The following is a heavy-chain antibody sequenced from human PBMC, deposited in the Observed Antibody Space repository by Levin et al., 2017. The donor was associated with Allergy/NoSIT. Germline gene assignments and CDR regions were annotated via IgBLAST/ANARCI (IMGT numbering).Heavy chain of an antibody. D-gene: IGHD4-23*01. Sequence: PGGSLRLSCAASEFIFSSYAMSWVRQAPGKGLEWVSSISGSGSRIYYADSVKGRFSISRDNSKNTLFLQLNSLTAADTAIYYCAKAKFDYGGIKGPLDYWGQGTLVAVSS. V-gene: IGHV3-23*01. J-gene: IGHJ4*02. CDR1: EFIFSSYA. CDR2: ISGSGSRI. CDR3: AKAKFDYGGIKGPLDY.